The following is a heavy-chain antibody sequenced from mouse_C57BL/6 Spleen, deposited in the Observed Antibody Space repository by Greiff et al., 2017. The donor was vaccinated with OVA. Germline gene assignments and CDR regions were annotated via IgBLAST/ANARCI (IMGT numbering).Heavy chain of an antibody. CDR2: IRNKANGYTT. CDR1: GFTFTDYY. J-gene: IGHJ4*01. Sequence: EVQVVESGGGLVQPGGSLSLSCAASGFTFTDYYMSWVRQPPGKALEWLGFIRNKANGYTTEYSASVKGRFTISRDNSQSILYLQMNALRAEDSATYYCARYPYLYYGSMDYAMDYWGQGTSVTVSS. D-gene: IGHD1-1*01. CDR3: ARYPYLYYGSMDYAMDY. V-gene: IGHV7-3*01.